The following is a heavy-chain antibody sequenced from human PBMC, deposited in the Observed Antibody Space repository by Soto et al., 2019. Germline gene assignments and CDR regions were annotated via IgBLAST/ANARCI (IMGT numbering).Heavy chain of an antibody. CDR1: GFSLSTSGVG. Sequence: QITLKESGPPLVKPTQTLTLTCSFSGFSLSTSGVGVSWIRQPPGQALEWLGLIYWDDDKRYSPSLKSRLTHTRDTSKNHVVLTMTNMDPVDTATYYCAHIGPGDHCHSSTGYAAYYWCQGTLVTVSS. V-gene: IGHV2-5*02. CDR3: AHIGPGDHCHSSTGYAAYY. D-gene: IGHD2-21*01. CDR2: IYWDDDK. J-gene: IGHJ4*02.